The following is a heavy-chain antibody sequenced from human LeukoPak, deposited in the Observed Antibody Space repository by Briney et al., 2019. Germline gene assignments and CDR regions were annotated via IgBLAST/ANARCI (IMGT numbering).Heavy chain of an antibody. J-gene: IGHJ4*02. Sequence: PGGSLRLSCAASGFTFSSYSINWVRQAPGKGLEWVSSISSGGTFMYYADSVKGRFTISRDNAKKSVFLQMNSLRAEDSAVYYCAREPTGDYCGEGMLVTVSS. D-gene: IGHD1-1*01. CDR2: ISSGGTFM. CDR1: GFTFSSYS. V-gene: IGHV3-21*01. CDR3: AREPTGDY.